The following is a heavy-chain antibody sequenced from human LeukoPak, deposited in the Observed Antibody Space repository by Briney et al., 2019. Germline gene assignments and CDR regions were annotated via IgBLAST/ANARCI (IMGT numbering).Heavy chain of an antibody. J-gene: IGHJ4*02. CDR1: GGSISSYY. CDR3: ARDTYSSSSGNYFDY. V-gene: IGHV4-59*12. D-gene: IGHD6-6*01. CDR2: IYYSGST. Sequence: SETLSLTCTVSGGSISSYYWSWIRQPPGKGLEWIGYIYYSGSTNYNPSLKSRVTMSVDTSKNQFSLKLSSVTAADTAVYYCARDTYSSSSGNYFDYWGQGTLVTVSS.